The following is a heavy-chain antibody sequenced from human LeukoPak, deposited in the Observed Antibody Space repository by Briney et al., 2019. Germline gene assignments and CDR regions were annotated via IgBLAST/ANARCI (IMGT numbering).Heavy chain of an antibody. D-gene: IGHD3-3*01. V-gene: IGHV5-51*01. Sequence: GESLKISRKGSGYSFTTYWIGWVRQMPGKGLEWMGIIYPGDSDTRYSPSFQGQVIISADKSISTAYLQWSSLKASDTAMYYCARWSGSLGMIYWGQGILVTVSS. J-gene: IGHJ4*02. CDR3: ARWSGSLGMIY. CDR1: GYSFTTYW. CDR2: IYPGDSDT.